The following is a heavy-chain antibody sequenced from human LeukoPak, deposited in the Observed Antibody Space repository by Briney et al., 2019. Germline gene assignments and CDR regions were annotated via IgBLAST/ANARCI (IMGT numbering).Heavy chain of an antibody. CDR2: ISWNSNSI. J-gene: IGHJ4*02. CDR3: AKGRYYHDTGGYYSLNY. Sequence: GGSLRLSCAASGFTFDDYAMHWVRQAPGKGLEWVSSISWNSNSIDYADSVKGRFTISRDNAKNSLYLQLNSLSAEDMALYYCAKGRYYHDTGGYYSLNYGGQGTLVTVSS. V-gene: IGHV3-9*03. D-gene: IGHD3-22*01. CDR1: GFTFDDYA.